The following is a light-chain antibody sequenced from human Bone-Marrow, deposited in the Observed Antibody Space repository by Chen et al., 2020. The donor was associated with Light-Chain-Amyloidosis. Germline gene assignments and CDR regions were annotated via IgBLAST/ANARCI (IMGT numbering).Light chain of an antibody. CDR1: ISNVVGIA. CDR3: AHWDDSMMGRV. V-gene: IGLV1-44*01. J-gene: IGLJ3*02. CDR2: SNN. Sequence: QSVLTQPPSASGTHGQRVSISCSGNISNVVGIACTWYQQIPGRAPNLLISSNNKRPSGVPERFSGYKSGTSASLAISRLQSEDEADYYCAHWDDSMMGRVFGGGTKLTVL.